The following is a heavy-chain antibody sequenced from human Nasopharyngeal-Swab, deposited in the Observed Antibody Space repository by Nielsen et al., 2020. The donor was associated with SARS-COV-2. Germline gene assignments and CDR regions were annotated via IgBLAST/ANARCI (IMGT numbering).Heavy chain of an antibody. D-gene: IGHD6-19*01. CDR2: FDPEDGET. J-gene: IGHJ4*02. CDR3: AREGRHSSYSSGWGFFDY. V-gene: IGHV1-24*01. CDR1: GYTLTELS. Sequence: ASVKVSCKVSGYTLTELSMHWVRQAPGKGLEWMGGFDPEDGETIYAQKLQGRVTMTTDTSTSTAYMELRSLRSDDTAVYYCAREGRHSSYSSGWGFFDYWGQGTLVTVSS.